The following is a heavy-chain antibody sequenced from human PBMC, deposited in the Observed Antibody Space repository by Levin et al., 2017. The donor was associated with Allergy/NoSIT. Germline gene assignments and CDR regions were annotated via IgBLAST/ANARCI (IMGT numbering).Heavy chain of an antibody. D-gene: IGHD2-21*01. Sequence: GESLKISCTASGFTFGDDAMSWFRQAPGKGLEWVGFIRSKAYGGTSEYAAAVKVRFSISRDDSKSIAYLQMNSLKTEDTAVHYYTRDYSRPGHYFEYWGEGTLETVSS. CDR1: GFTFGDDA. CDR3: TRDYSRPGHYFEY. CDR2: IRSKAYGGTS. J-gene: IGHJ4*02. V-gene: IGHV3-49*03.